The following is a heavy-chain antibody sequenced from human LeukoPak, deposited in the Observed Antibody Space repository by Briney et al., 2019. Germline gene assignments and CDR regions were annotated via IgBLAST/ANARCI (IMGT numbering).Heavy chain of an antibody. Sequence: SETLSLTCTVSGGSTSSSTYYWGWIRQPPGKGLEWIGSNYYRGSTYYNPSLKSRVTISVDTSRNQFSLKLSSVTAADTAVYFCARQSSTTVLYYFDYWGQGTLATVSS. V-gene: IGHV4-39*01. J-gene: IGHJ4*02. CDR1: GGSTSSSTYY. CDR3: ARQSSTTVLYYFDY. CDR2: NYYRGST. D-gene: IGHD4-11*01.